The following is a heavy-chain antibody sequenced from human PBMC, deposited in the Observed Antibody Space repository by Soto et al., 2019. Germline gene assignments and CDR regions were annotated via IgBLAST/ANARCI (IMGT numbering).Heavy chain of an antibody. CDR3: ARSFYDILTAYHNWFDP. Sequence: ASVKVSCKASGYTFTSYYMHWVRQAPGQGLEWMGIINPSGGSTSYAQKFQGRVTMTRDTSTSTVYMELSSLRSEDTAVYYCARSFYDILTAYHNWFDPWGQGTLVTSPQ. D-gene: IGHD3-9*01. V-gene: IGHV1-46*01. J-gene: IGHJ5*02. CDR1: GYTFTSYY. CDR2: INPSGGST.